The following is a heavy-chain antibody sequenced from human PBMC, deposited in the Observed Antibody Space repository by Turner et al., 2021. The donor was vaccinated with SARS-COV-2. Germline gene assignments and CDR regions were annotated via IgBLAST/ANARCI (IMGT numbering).Heavy chain of an antibody. D-gene: IGHD3-10*01. J-gene: IGHJ5*02. CDR3: ARPNTYYCGSGDSHGKSHNWFDP. V-gene: IGHV4-39*01. Sequence: QLQLQESGPGLVKPSETLSLTCTVSGGSISSSSYYWGWIRQPPGKGLEWIGSIYYSGSTYYNPSLKSRVTISVDTSKNQFSLKLSSVTAADTAVYYCARPNTYYCGSGDSHGKSHNWFDPWGQGTLVTVSS. CDR1: GGSISSSSYY. CDR2: IYYSGST.